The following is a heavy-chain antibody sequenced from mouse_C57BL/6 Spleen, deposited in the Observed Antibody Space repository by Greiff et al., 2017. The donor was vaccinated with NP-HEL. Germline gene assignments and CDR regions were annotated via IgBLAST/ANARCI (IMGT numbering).Heavy chain of an antibody. CDR2: IYPGDGDT. Sequence: VQLQQSGPELVKPGASVKISCKASGYAFSSSWMNWVKQRPGKGLEWIGRIYPGDGDTNYNGKFKGKATLTADKSSSTAYMQLSSLTSEDSAVYCCASSTTGVFDWGQGTLVTVSA. CDR1: GYAFSSSW. CDR3: ASSTTGVFD. J-gene: IGHJ3*01. V-gene: IGHV1-82*01. D-gene: IGHD1-1*01.